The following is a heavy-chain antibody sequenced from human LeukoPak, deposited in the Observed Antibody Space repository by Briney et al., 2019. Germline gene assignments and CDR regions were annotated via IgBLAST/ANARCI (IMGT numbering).Heavy chain of an antibody. CDR2: IIPIFGTA. Sequence: SVKVSFKSSAGIFSSNANSWRRLAPGQGLEWMGGIIPIFGTANYAQKFQGRVMITADESTSTAYMELSSLRSEDTAVYYCARGYYDSSGRVAFDYWGQGTLVTVSS. CDR1: AGIFSSNA. V-gene: IGHV1-69*01. J-gene: IGHJ4*02. D-gene: IGHD3-22*01. CDR3: ARGYYDSSGRVAFDY.